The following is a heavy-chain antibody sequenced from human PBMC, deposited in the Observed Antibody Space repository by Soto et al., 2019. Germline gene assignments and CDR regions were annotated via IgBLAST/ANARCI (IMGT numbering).Heavy chain of an antibody. D-gene: IGHD2-2*02. CDR2: IYYSGST. V-gene: IGHV4-39*01. CDR3: AKQSKWSSTSCYSGGSTCPLDC. CDR1: GGSISSSSYY. J-gene: IGHJ4*02. Sequence: SETLSLTCTVSGGSISSSSYYWGWIRQPPGKGLEWIGSIYYSGSTYYNPSLKSRVTISVDTSKNQFSLKLSSVTAADTAVYYCAKQSKWSSTSCYSGGSTCPLDCWGQGTLVTVSS.